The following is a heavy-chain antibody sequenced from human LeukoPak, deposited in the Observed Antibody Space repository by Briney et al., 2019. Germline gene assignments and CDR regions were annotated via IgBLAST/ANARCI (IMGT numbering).Heavy chain of an antibody. CDR3: TTLDRQFCSPSSCYMPFDY. CDR2: FDPRNGGT. CDR1: GYSLTELS. V-gene: IGHV1-24*01. D-gene: IGHD2-2*02. J-gene: IGHJ4*02. Sequence: ASVKVSCKVSGYSLTELSMHWVRQAPGKGLEWMGGFDPRNGGTYCAQNFQGRVTLTADTSTDTSSMQWRSLKSDDTAVYYCTTLDRQFCSPSSCYMPFDYWGQGSLVTVSS.